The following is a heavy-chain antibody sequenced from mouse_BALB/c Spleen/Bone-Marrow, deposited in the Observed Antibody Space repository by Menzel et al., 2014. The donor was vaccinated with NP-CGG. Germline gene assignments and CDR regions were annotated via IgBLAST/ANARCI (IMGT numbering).Heavy chain of an antibody. CDR1: AVDFSRYW. CDR3: AKNYYYGYVAY. J-gene: IGHJ3*01. D-gene: IGHD1-2*01. V-gene: IGHV4-1*02. Sequence: PAPAVDFSRYWMTWVRQAPGEGLEWIGEINPDSSTINYTPSLKDKFIISRDNAKNTLYLQMSKVRSEDTALYYCAKNYYYGYVAYWGQGTLVTVSA. CDR2: INPDSSTI.